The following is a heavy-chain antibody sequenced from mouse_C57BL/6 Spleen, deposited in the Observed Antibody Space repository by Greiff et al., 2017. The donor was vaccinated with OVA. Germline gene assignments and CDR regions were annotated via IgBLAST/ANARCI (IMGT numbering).Heavy chain of an antibody. CDR2: ISYDGSN. J-gene: IGHJ2*01. V-gene: IGHV3-6*01. CDR1: GYSITSGYY. Sequence: EVQLQQSGPGLVKPSQSLSLTCSVTGYSITSGYYWNWIRQFPGNKLEWMGYISYDGSNNYNPSLKNRISITRDTSKNQFFLKLNSVTTEDTATYYCARVSNFDYWGQGTTLTVSS. D-gene: IGHD1-1*01. CDR3: ARVSNFDY.